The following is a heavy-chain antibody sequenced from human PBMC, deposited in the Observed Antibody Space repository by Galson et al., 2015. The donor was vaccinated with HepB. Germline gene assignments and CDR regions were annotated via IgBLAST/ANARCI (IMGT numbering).Heavy chain of an antibody. D-gene: IGHD2-2*01. CDR3: ARHESESKTYAADN. J-gene: IGHJ4*02. CDR1: GGSISSSSYY. Sequence: ETLSLTCTVSGGSISSSSYYWGWLRQPPGKGLAWIGSFYYTGNTPYTRSPKSRVTISGDTSKNQFSLKLNSVTAADTAVYYCARHESESKTYAADNWGQGTLVTVPS. CDR2: FYYTGNT. V-gene: IGHV4-39*01.